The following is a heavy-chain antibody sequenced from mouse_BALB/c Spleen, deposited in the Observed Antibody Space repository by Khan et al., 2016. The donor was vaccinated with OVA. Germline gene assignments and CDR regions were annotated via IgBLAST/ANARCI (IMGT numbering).Heavy chain of an antibody. D-gene: IGHD1-1*01. Sequence: QVRLQQSGAELMKPGASVKISCKATGYTFSGYWLEWVKQRPGHGLEWIGEILPGSGSRNYNEKFKGKATVTADISSKTTYMQLRSLTSEDSAVYYGARVNYGTRDYFDYWGQGTTLTVSS. CDR1: GYTFSGYW. CDR2: ILPGSGSR. J-gene: IGHJ2*01. CDR3: ARVNYGTRDYFDY. V-gene: IGHV1-9*01.